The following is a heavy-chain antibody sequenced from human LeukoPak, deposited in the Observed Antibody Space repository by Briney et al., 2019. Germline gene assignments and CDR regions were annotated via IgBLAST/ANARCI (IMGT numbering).Heavy chain of an antibody. V-gene: IGHV3-43*01. D-gene: IGHD1-26*01. CDR2: ISWDGGST. CDR1: GFTFDDYT. Sequence: PGGSLRLSCAACGFTFDDYTMHWVRQPPGKGLGWVSLISWDGGSTHYADSVKGRFSISRDNSKNSLYLQMSSLRTEDTALYYCAKPLVGATVGNAFDIWGQGTMVTVSS. CDR3: AKPLVGATVGNAFDI. J-gene: IGHJ3*02.